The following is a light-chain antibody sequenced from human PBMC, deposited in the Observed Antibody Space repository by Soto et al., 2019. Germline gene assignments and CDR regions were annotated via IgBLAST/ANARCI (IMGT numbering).Light chain of an antibody. Sequence: SYELTQPPSVSVSPGQTASITCSGDNLGNKYACWYQQKPGQSPVLLIYQDDKRPSGIPERFSGSNSGNTATLTISGTQAMDEADYYCQAWDSSTVIFGGGTKLTVL. CDR2: QDD. CDR3: QAWDSSTVI. V-gene: IGLV3-1*01. J-gene: IGLJ2*01. CDR1: NLGNKY.